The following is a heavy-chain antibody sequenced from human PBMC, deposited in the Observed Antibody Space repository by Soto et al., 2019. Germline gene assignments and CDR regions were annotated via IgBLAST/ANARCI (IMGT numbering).Heavy chain of an antibody. J-gene: IGHJ6*02. CDR3: AVGYSDYDFAVAGGYYYGMDA. CDR2: IVVGSGNT. D-gene: IGHD5-12*01. V-gene: IGHV1-58*01. CDR1: GFTFTSSA. Sequence: GASVKVSCKASGFTFTSSAVQWLRQARGQRLEWIGWIVVGSGNTNYAQKFQERVTITRDMSTSTAYMELSSLRSEDTAVYYCAVGYSDYDFAVAGGYYYGMDAWGQGTTVTVSS.